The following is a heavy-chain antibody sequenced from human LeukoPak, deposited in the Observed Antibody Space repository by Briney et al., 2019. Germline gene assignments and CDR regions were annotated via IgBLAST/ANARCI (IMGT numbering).Heavy chain of an antibody. Sequence: GGSLRLSCAASGLTFSGYDMHWVRQAPGKGPEWVAVMSYGGQNERYADSVKGRFTVSRDNPKNTLYLQMNSLRAEDTAVYYCARDSSYDLDYWGQGTLVTVSS. J-gene: IGHJ4*02. CDR1: GLTFSGYD. CDR3: ARDSSYDLDY. D-gene: IGHD5-18*01. V-gene: IGHV3-30*03. CDR2: MSYGGQNE.